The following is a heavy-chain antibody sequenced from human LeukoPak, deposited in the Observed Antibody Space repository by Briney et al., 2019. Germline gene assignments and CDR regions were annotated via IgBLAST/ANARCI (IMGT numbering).Heavy chain of an antibody. Sequence: PGGSLRLSCAASGFTFSSYAMHWVRQAPGKGLEWVAVISYDGSNKYYADSVKGRFTISRDNSKNTLYLQVNSLRAEDTAVYFCARGSRWAASFDYWGQGTLVTVSS. J-gene: IGHJ4*02. CDR2: ISYDGSNK. V-gene: IGHV3-30*04. CDR3: ARGSRWAASFDY. CDR1: GFTFSSYA. D-gene: IGHD4-23*01.